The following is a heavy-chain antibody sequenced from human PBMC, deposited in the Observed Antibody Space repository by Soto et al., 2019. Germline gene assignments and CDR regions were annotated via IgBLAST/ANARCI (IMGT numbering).Heavy chain of an antibody. CDR1: CYTFSSYG. V-gene: IGHV1-18*04. D-gene: IGHD3-16*01. CDR3: ASTDLGSYYYYGMDV. Sequence: GAPVKGSCKASCYTFSSYGISWVRQAPGQGFEWMGWISAYNGNTNYAQKLQGRVTMTTDTSTSTAYMELSSLRSQETAVYYCASTDLGSYYYYGMDVWGQGTTVTVSS. CDR2: ISAYNGNT. J-gene: IGHJ6*02.